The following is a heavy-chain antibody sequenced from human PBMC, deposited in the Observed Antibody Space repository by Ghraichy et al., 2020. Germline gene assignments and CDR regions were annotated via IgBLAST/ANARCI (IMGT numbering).Heavy chain of an antibody. Sequence: SQTLSLTCAVSGGSISSGGYSWSWIRQPPGKGLEWIGYIYHSGSTYYNPSLKSRVTISVDRSKNQFSLKLSSVTASDTAVYYCAREGGDGYYDGVDIWGQGTMVTVSS. CDR3: AREGGDGYYDGVDI. CDR2: IYHSGST. J-gene: IGHJ3*02. D-gene: IGHD3-22*01. V-gene: IGHV4-30-2*01. CDR1: GGSISSGGYS.